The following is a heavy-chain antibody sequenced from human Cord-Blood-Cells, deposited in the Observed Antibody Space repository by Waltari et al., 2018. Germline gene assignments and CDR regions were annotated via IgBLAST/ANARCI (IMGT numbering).Heavy chain of an antibody. CDR1: GYTFTGYY. J-gene: IGHJ4*02. CDR3: ARGREGSISGSYYY. Sequence: QVQLVQSGAEVKKPGASVKVSCKASGYTFTGYYMHWVRQAPGQGLEWMGWINPNSGGTNYAQKVQGRVTMTRDTSISTAYMELSRLRSDDTAVYYCARGREGSISGSYYYWGQGTLVTVSS. D-gene: IGHD1-26*01. V-gene: IGHV1-2*02. CDR2: INPNSGGT.